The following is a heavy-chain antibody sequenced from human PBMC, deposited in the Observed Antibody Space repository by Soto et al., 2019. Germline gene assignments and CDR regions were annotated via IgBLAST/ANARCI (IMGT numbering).Heavy chain of an antibody. J-gene: IGHJ6*02. Sequence: PGGSLRLSCAASGFTVSSNYMSWVRQAPGKGLEWVSVIYSGGSTYYADSVKGRFTISRDNSKNTLYLQMNSLRAEDTAVYYCARDRIYSSWYPLLDYYGMDVWGQGTTVTVSS. CDR2: IYSGGST. CDR3: ARDRIYSSWYPLLDYYGMDV. V-gene: IGHV3-66*01. D-gene: IGHD6-13*01. CDR1: GFTVSSNY.